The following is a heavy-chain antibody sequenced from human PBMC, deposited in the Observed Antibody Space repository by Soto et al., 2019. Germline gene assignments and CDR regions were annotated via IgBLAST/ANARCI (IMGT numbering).Heavy chain of an antibody. CDR3: AADYYDGSRYLQY. CDR2: ISAYHGNT. CDR1: GYTYPSYG. Sequence: QVQLVQSGSEVRKPGASVKVSGKASGYTYPSYGISWVRQAPGQGLEWMGWISAYHGNTNYAQKFLGRVTVTTKTSTSTAYMELGSLRPDDTAVYYGAADYYDGSRYLQYWGQGTLVTVSS. V-gene: IGHV1-18*01. D-gene: IGHD3-22*01. J-gene: IGHJ1*01.